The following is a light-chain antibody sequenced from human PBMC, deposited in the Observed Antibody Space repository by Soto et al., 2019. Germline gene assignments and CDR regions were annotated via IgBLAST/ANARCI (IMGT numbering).Light chain of an antibody. Sequence: DIQMTQSPSTLSSSVGDRVTITCRTSQSINYWLAWYQQKPGRAPKLLVYEAFYLESGVPARFRGSGSGTDFTLTIHSLQPDDFATYYCQQYHSYPWTFGQGTKVAIK. CDR1: QSINYW. CDR2: EAF. J-gene: IGKJ1*01. CDR3: QQYHSYPWT. V-gene: IGKV1-5*03.